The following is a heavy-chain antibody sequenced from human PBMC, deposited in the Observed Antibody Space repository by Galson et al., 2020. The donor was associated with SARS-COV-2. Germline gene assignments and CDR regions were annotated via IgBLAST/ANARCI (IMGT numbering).Heavy chain of an antibody. Sequence: GEYLKISYGGSGFIISVYAMNWVRQAPGKGLEWVATIDSTGGFIYYQDSVQGRFTISRDNSKDTVFLQMNSLRAEDTSVYHCAKTLVGNGGYMDVWGKGTTVTVSS. CDR1: GFIISVYA. V-gene: IGHV3-23*01. J-gene: IGHJ6*03. CDR2: IDSTGGFI. CDR3: AKTLVGNGGYMDV. D-gene: IGHD2-2*01.